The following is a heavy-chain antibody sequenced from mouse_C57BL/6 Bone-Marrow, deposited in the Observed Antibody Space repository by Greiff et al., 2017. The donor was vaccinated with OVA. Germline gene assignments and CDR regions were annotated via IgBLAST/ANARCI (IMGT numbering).Heavy chain of an antibody. Sequence: EVQLQESGGGLVKPGGSLKLSCAASGFTFSSYAMSWVRQTPEKRLEWVATISDGGSYTYYPDNVKGRFTISRDNAKNNLYLQMSHLKSEDTAMYYCARGSTVVFDYWGQGTTLTVSS. V-gene: IGHV5-4*01. D-gene: IGHD1-1*01. J-gene: IGHJ2*01. CDR3: ARGSTVVFDY. CDR1: GFTFSSYA. CDR2: ISDGGSYT.